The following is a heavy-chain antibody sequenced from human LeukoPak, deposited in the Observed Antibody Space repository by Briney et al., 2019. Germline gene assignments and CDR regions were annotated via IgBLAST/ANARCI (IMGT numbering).Heavy chain of an antibody. CDR1: GFTFSSHW. V-gene: IGHV3-74*01. CDR2: INGAGIST. D-gene: IGHD6-19*01. CDR3: ARDLFFSDAGYSSGWRAENFHH. Sequence: GSLRLSCAASGFTFSSHWMHWVRQAPGKGLVWVSRINGAGISTSYADSVKGRFTYSRDNAKHTLNLQMNSLRADDTAVYYCARDLFFSDAGYSSGWRAENFHHWGQGTLVVVTS. J-gene: IGHJ1*01.